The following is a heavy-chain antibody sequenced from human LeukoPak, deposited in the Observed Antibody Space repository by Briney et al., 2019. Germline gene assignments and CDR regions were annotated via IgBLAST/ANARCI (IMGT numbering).Heavy chain of an antibody. CDR1: GFTFSNYW. Sequence: GGSLRLSCAASGFTFSNYWMHWVRQAPGKGRVWVSRINSDGSSTNYADSVKGRFTISRDNAKNTLYLQMNSLRAEDTAVYYCSRAFGGYNPFDYWGQGTLVTVSS. J-gene: IGHJ4*02. CDR3: SRAFGGYNPFDY. V-gene: IGHV3-74*01. CDR2: INSDGSST. D-gene: IGHD5-24*01.